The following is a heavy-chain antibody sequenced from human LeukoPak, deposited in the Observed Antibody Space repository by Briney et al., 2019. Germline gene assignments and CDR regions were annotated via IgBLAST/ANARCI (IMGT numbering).Heavy chain of an antibody. J-gene: IGHJ5*02. Sequence: GASVKVSCKASGYTFTSYYMHWVRQAPGQGLEWMGIINPSGGSTSYAQKFQGRVTMTRDTSTSTVYMELSSLRSEDTAVYYCARVITMIRGVIMGWFDPWGQGTLVTVSS. V-gene: IGHV1-46*01. CDR3: ARVITMIRGVIMGWFDP. D-gene: IGHD3-10*01. CDR2: INPSGGST. CDR1: GYTFTSYY.